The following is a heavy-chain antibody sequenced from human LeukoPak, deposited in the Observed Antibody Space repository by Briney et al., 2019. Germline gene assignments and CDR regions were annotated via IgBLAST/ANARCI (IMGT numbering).Heavy chain of an antibody. D-gene: IGHD6-13*01. CDR3: ARASILQQLVGAFDV. V-gene: IGHV3-53*04. CDR2: VSSGGTT. Sequence: GWSLRLSCAVSGFTVSDNYMSWVRQAPGKGLEGVSVVSSGGTTYHADSVKGRFNISRHNSNNTLFLQMNSLRAEDTAVYYCARASILQQLVGAFDVWGQGTMVTVSS. CDR1: GFTVSDNY. J-gene: IGHJ3*01.